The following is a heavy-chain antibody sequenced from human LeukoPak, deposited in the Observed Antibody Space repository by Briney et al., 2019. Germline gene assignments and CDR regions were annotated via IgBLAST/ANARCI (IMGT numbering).Heavy chain of an antibody. D-gene: IGHD2-2*01. V-gene: IGHV3-23*01. CDR1: GFTFSSYA. J-gene: IGHJ4*02. CDR3: GVVPTATRGVD. CDR2: FSVSSGSA. Sequence: GGSLRLSCAASGFTFSSYAMSWVRQAPGKGLEWVSSFSVSSGSAYYADSVKGRFTISRDNSKNTFYLQMNSLRAEDTALYYCGVVPTATRGVDWGQGTLVTVSS.